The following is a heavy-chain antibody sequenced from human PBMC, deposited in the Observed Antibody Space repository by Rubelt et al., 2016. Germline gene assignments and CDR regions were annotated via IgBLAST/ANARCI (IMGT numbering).Heavy chain of an antibody. CDR3: VYQFDY. V-gene: IGHV3-21*01. CDR2: ISSSSSSI. J-gene: IGHJ4*02. Sequence: EVQMVESGGGLVKPGGSLRLSCAASGFSFSSYSMTWVRQAPGEGLEWVSSISSSSSSIYYQDSVKGRFTISRDNAKNSLYLQMNSLRAEDTAVYYCVYQFDYWGQGTLVTVSS. D-gene: IGHD2-2*01. CDR1: GFSFSSYS.